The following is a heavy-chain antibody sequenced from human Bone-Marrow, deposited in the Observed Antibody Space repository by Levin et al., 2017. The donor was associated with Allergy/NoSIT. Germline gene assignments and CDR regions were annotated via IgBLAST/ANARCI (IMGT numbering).Heavy chain of an antibody. Sequence: SETLSLTCDVSGHSINSGFYWGWVRQPPGKGLEWIGSIYHGGTTYYSPSLESRVTISLVSSKNEFSLKLTSVTAADTAIYYCAAFVVVTNRRSFDDWGQGILVTVSS. D-gene: IGHD2-21*02. V-gene: IGHV4-38-2*01. CDR1: GHSINSGFY. CDR2: IYHGGTT. J-gene: IGHJ4*02. CDR3: AAFVVVTNRRSFDD.